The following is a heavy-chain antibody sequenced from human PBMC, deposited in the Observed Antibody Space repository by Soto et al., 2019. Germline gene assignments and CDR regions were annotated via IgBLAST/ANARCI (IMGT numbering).Heavy chain of an antibody. V-gene: IGHV1-69*06. CDR3: AGYSSSWYVSLVRWFDP. J-gene: IGHJ5*02. Sequence: ASVKVSCKASGGTFSSYAISWVRQAPGQRLEWMGGIIPIFGTANYAQKFQGRVTITADKSTSTAYMELSSLRSEDTAVYYCAGYSSSWYVSLVRWFDPWGQGILVTVSS. CDR1: GGTFSSYA. CDR2: IIPIFGTA. D-gene: IGHD6-13*01.